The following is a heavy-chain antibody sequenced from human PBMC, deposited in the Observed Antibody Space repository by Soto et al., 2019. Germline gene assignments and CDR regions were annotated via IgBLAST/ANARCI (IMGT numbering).Heavy chain of an antibody. CDR1: GFTFSSYG. J-gene: IGHJ4*02. D-gene: IGHD3-22*01. V-gene: IGHV3-33*01. Sequence: HPGGSLRLSCAASGFTFSSYGMHWVRQAPGKGLEWVAVIWYDGSNKYYADSVKGRFTISRDNSKNTLYLQMNSLRAEDTAVYYCARIYDSSGYSQFVYWGQGTLVPVSS. CDR3: ARIYDSSGYSQFVY. CDR2: IWYDGSNK.